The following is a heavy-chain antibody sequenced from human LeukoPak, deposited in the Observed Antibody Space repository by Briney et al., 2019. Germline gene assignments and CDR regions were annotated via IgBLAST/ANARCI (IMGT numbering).Heavy chain of an antibody. CDR2: ISSSSSYI. CDR3: ARDESRFGMDV. Sequence: GGSLRLSCAASGFTFSSYSMNWVRQAPGKGLEWVSSISSSSSYIYYADSVKGRFTISRDNARNSLYLQMNSLRAEDTAVYYCARDESRFGMDVWGQGPTVTVSS. J-gene: IGHJ6*02. V-gene: IGHV3-21*01. CDR1: GFTFSSYS.